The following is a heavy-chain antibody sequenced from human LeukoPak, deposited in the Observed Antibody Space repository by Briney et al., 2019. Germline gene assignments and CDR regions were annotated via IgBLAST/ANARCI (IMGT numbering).Heavy chain of an antibody. CDR3: ALDSSGLFDY. CDR1: GFTFSTYS. D-gene: IGHD3-22*01. Sequence: GGSLRLSCAASGFTFSTYSMNWVRQAPGKGLEWVSSISSSSSYIYYADSVKGRFTISRDNAKNSLYLQMNSLRAEDTAVYYCALDSSGLFDYWGQGTLVTVSP. V-gene: IGHV3-21*01. J-gene: IGHJ4*02. CDR2: ISSSSSYI.